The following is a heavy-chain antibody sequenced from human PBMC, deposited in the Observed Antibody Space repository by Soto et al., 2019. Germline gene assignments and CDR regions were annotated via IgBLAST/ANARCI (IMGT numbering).Heavy chain of an antibody. D-gene: IGHD2-8*01. CDR3: ARNIVRMVYEFVSTLGFNAFDI. CDR1: GYTFTSYA. CDR2: INAGNGNT. V-gene: IGHV1-3*01. J-gene: IGHJ3*02. Sequence: ASVKVSCKASGYTFTSYAMHWVRQAPGQRLEWMGWINAGNGNTKYSQKFQGRVTITRDTSASTAYMELSSLRSEDTAVYYCARNIVRMVYEFVSTLGFNAFDIWGQGTMVTVSS.